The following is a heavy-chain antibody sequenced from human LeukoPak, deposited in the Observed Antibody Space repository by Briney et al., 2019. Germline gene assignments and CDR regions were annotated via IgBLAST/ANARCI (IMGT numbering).Heavy chain of an antibody. CDR2: VHYTGST. Sequence: SQTLSLTCTVSGDSISSVDYYWGWLRQSPGKGLEWIGYVHYTGSTYYNPSLKSRLTISVDTSKNQFSLRLHSVTAADTAVYYCARERGSYYYFDYWGQGTLVTVSS. CDR1: GDSISSVDYY. CDR3: ARERGSYYYFDY. J-gene: IGHJ4*02. V-gene: IGHV4-30-4*08. D-gene: IGHD1-26*01.